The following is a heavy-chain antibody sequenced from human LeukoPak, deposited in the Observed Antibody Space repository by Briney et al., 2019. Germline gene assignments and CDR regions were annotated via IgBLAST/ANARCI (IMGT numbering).Heavy chain of an antibody. CDR1: GGSISSYY. D-gene: IGHD1-14*01. J-gene: IGHJ3*02. CDR2: TYYSGST. CDR3: ARDHSRPLHHRAFDI. Sequence: SETLSLTCTVSGGSISSYYWSWIRQPPGKGLEWIGYTYYSGSTNYNPSLKSRVTISVDTSKNQFSLKLSSVTAADTAVYYCARDHSRPLHHRAFDIWGQGTMVTVSS. V-gene: IGHV4-59*01.